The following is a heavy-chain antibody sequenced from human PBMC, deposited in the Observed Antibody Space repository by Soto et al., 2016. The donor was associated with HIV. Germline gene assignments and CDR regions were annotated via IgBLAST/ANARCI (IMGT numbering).Heavy chain of an antibody. D-gene: IGHD3-16*01. Sequence: QVQVVQSRAEVKKSGASVKVSCKASGYTFNTYGISWVRQAPGQGLEWMGWINTYSGNTNYAPKFQGRVTVTTDTSTSTAYMELRSLRSDDTAVYYCARTITWGYFDYWGQGTLVTVSS. J-gene: IGHJ4*02. CDR3: ARTITWGYFDY. V-gene: IGHV1-18*01. CDR2: INTYSGNT. CDR1: GYTFNTYG.